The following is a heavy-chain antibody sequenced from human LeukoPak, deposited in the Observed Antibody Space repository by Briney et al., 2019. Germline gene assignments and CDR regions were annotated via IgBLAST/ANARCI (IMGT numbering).Heavy chain of an antibody. J-gene: IGHJ4*02. Sequence: PSETLSLTCAVYGGSFSGYYWSWIRQPPGKGLEWIGEINHSGSTNYNPSLKSRVTISVDTSKNQFSLKLSSVTAADTAVYYCARVGIAARWGLDYWGQGTLVTVSS. V-gene: IGHV4-34*01. CDR3: ARVGIAARWGLDY. D-gene: IGHD6-6*01. CDR2: INHSGST. CDR1: GGSFSGYY.